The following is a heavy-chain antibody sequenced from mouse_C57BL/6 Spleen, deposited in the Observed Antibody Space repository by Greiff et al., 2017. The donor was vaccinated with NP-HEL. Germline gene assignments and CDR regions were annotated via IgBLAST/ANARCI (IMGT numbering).Heavy chain of an antibody. CDR3: ASSYGYAWFAY. J-gene: IGHJ3*01. V-gene: IGHV7-3*01. CDR1: GFTFTDYY. Sequence: EVKLVESGGGLVQPGGSLSLSCAASGFTFTDYYMSWVRQPPGKALEWLGFIRNKANGYTTEYSASVKGRFTISRDNSQSILYLQMNALRAEDSATYYCASSYGYAWFAYWGQGTLVTVSA. CDR2: IRNKANGYTT. D-gene: IGHD2-2*01.